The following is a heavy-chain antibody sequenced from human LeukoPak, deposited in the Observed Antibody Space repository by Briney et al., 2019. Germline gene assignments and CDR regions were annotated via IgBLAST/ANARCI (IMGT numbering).Heavy chain of an antibody. V-gene: IGHV4-59*08. CDR2: IFYSGST. CDR1: GGSISGYF. CDR3: ARVFGAARFDAFDI. Sequence: SETLSLTCTVSGGSISGYFWSWIRQSPGKGLEWIGYIFYSGSTNYNPSLQSRVTISFGTSKNQFSLRLSSVTAADTAVYYCARVFGAARFDAFDIWGQGTMVTVSS. D-gene: IGHD3-10*02. J-gene: IGHJ3*02.